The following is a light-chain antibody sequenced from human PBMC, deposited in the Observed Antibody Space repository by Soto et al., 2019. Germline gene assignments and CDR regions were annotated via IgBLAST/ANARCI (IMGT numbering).Light chain of an antibody. V-gene: IGKV1-9*01. CDR1: QGITSY. CDR3: QQYNSYSRT. J-gene: IGKJ1*01. CDR2: SAS. Sequence: IQLTQSPSSLSASVGDRVTITCRASQGITSYLAWYQQRPGKAPGLLIYSASTLQSGVPSRFSGSGSGTDFTLTISCLQPDDFATYYCQQYNSYSRTFGQGTKV.